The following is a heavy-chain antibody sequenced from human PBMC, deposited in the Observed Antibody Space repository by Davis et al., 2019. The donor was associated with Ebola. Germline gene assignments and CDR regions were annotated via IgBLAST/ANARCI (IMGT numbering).Heavy chain of an antibody. CDR1: GGSISSGGYY. J-gene: IGHJ3*02. D-gene: IGHD2-8*01. Sequence: PSETLSLTCTVSGGSISSGGYYWSWIRQHPGKGLEWIGYIYYSGSTYYNPSLKSRVTISVDTSKNQFSLKLSSVTAADTAVYYCARGVRDIVPRDAFDIWGQGTMVTVSS. CDR3: ARGVRDIVPRDAFDI. V-gene: IGHV4-31*03. CDR2: IYYSGST.